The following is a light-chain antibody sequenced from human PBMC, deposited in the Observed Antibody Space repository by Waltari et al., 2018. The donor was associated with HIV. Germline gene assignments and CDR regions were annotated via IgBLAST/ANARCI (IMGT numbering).Light chain of an antibody. CDR3: CSYAGNYSFFVL. Sequence: QSALTQPRSVSGSPGQSVTISCTGTSRDIGGYKIVSCYQQYPGKAPKLIIYDVSRRPSGIPDRFSGSKSGNTASLTISGLRAEDEADYSCCSYAGNYSFFVLFGEGTRLTVL. CDR1: SRDIGGYKI. V-gene: IGLV2-11*01. J-gene: IGLJ2*01. CDR2: DVS.